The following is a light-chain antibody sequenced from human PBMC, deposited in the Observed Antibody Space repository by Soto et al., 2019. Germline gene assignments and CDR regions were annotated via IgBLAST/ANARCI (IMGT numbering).Light chain of an antibody. Sequence: IVLTQSPATLSLSPGERATLSCRASQSVSSNLAWYQQKPGQAPRLLIYGTSTRATGIPARFIGSGSGTEFTLTISSLQSEDFAVYYCQHYNNWPPWTFGQGTKVDI. V-gene: IGKV3-15*01. CDR1: QSVSSN. J-gene: IGKJ1*01. CDR3: QHYNNWPPWT. CDR2: GTS.